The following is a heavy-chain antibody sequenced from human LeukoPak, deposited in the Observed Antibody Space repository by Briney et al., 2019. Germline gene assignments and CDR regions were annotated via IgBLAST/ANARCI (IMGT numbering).Heavy chain of an antibody. CDR1: GYSFSNYW. V-gene: IGHV5-51*01. D-gene: IGHD4-11*01. CDR2: IYPGDSDT. J-gene: IGHJ4*02. CDR3: ARRYDSNYKHFDY. Sequence: GESLKISCKGSGYSFSNYWIGWVRQMPGKGLEWMGNIYPGDSDTRYSPSFQGQVTISADKSISTAYLQWSSLKASDTAMYYCARRYDSNYKHFDYWGQGTLVTVSS.